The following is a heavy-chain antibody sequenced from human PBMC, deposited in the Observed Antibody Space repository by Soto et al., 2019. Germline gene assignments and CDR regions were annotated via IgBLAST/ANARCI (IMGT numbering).Heavy chain of an antibody. V-gene: IGHV1-3*04. CDR1: GYTLNGYV. D-gene: IGHD6-13*01. Sequence: ASVKVSCKASGYTLNGYVMHWVRQAPGQRLEWLGWVNTGSGYTEYSQTFQGRVTMTRDTSASTAYMELSSLRSEDTAVYYCARSDISSWYKDYWGQGTLVTVSS. J-gene: IGHJ4*02. CDR3: ARSDISSWYKDY. CDR2: VNTGSGYT.